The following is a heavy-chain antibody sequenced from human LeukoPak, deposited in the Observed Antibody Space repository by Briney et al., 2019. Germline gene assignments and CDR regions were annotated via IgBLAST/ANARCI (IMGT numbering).Heavy chain of an antibody. V-gene: IGHV4-30-4*08. CDR1: GGTISSSSYY. CDR2: IYYSGST. CDR3: ARDEPAAIGY. J-gene: IGHJ4*02. D-gene: IGHD2-2*02. Sequence: PSETLSLTCTVSGGTISSSSYYWSWIRQPPGKGLEWIGYIYYSGSTYYNPSLKSRVTISVDTSKNQFSLKLSSVTAADTAVYYCARDEPAAIGYWGQGTLVTVSS.